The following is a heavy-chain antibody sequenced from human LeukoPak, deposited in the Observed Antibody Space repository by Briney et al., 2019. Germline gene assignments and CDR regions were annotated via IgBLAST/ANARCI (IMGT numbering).Heavy chain of an antibody. D-gene: IGHD1-26*01. CDR3: ARGLLGATTSYFDY. CDR2: ISSSSSYI. J-gene: IGHJ4*02. CDR1: GFTFSSYS. Sequence: GGSLRLSCAASGFTFSSYSMNWARQAPGKGLEWVSSISSSSSYIYYADSVKGRFTISRDNAKNSLYLQMNSLRPEDTAVYYCARGLLGATTSYFDYWGRGTLVTVSS. V-gene: IGHV3-21*01.